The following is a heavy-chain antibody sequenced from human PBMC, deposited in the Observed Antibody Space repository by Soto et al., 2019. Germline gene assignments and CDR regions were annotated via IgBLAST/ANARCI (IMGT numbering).Heavy chain of an antibody. V-gene: IGHV3-23*01. Sequence: GGALRLSCAASGFTFSSYAMSWVRQAPGKGLEWVSAISGSGCSTYYADSVKGRFTISRDNSKNTLYLQMNSLRAEDTAVYYCAKVDSSSWSPYYYYGMDVWGQGTTVTVSS. CDR1: GFTFSSYA. J-gene: IGHJ6*02. CDR3: AKVDSSSWSPYYYYGMDV. CDR2: ISGSGCST. D-gene: IGHD6-13*01.